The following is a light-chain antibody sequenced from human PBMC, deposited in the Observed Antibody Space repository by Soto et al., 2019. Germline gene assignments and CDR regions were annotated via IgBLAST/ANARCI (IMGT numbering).Light chain of an antibody. V-gene: IGKV3-15*01. CDR3: QQYNDWPPIT. CDR2: YAS. Sequence: EIMMPQSPATLSVSPGESATLSCRASQSVRNNLAWYQHKPGQAPRLLIYYASTRATGIPARFSGSGPGPEFTLTISSLQSEDFALYYCQQYNDWPPITFGQGTRLEIK. CDR1: QSVRNN. J-gene: IGKJ5*01.